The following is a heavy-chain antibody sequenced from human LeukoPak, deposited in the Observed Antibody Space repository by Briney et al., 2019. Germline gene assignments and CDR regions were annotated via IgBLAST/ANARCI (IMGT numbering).Heavy chain of an antibody. CDR1: GYSFTSYW. CDR3: ARHPTPREFGELPPDQNWFDP. D-gene: IGHD3-10*01. CDR2: IYPGDSDT. J-gene: IGHJ5*02. V-gene: IGHV5-51*01. Sequence: GESLKISCKGSGYSFTSYWIGWVRQMPGKGLEWMGIIYPGDSDTRYSPSFQGQVTISADKSISTAYLQWSSLKASDTAMYYCARHPTPREFGELPPDQNWFDPWGQGTLVTVSS.